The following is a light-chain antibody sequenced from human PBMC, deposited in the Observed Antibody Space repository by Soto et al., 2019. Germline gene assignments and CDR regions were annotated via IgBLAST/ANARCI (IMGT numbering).Light chain of an antibody. CDR3: QQYGSSPLT. V-gene: IGKV3-20*01. CDR2: GAS. CDR1: QSVSSSY. Sequence: EIVLTQSPGTLSLSPGERATLSCRASQSVSSSYLAWYQQKPVQAPRLLIYGASSRATGLPDRFSGSGSGTDFTLTISRLEPEDFAVYYCQQYGSSPLTFGGGTKVEIK. J-gene: IGKJ4*01.